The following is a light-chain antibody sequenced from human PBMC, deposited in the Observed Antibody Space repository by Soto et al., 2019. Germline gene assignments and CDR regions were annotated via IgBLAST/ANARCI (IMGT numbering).Light chain of an antibody. Sequence: QSALTQRASVSGSPAQSITISCTGTSSDVGSYNLVSWYQQHPGKAPKLMIYEGSKRPSGVSNRFSGSKSGNTASLTISGLQAEDEADYYCCSYAGSRVFGGGTKLTVL. CDR2: EGS. V-gene: IGLV2-23*01. J-gene: IGLJ3*02. CDR1: SSDVGSYNL. CDR3: CSYAGSRV.